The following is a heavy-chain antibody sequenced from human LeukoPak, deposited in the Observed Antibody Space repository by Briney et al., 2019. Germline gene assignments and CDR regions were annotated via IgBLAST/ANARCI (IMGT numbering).Heavy chain of an antibody. J-gene: IGHJ6*02. V-gene: IGHV3-23*01. CDR1: GFKSSISA. Sequence: GGSLRLSCVAFGFKSSISAMSWVRQAPGKGLEWVSVLGGSGETTNYADSVKGRFTISRDRSKTTVFLQMNSLRVEDTGVYYCASKVGESYHYYYGLDVWGQGTTVTVSS. CDR3: ASKVGESYHYYYGLDV. D-gene: IGHD3-10*01. CDR2: LGGSGETT.